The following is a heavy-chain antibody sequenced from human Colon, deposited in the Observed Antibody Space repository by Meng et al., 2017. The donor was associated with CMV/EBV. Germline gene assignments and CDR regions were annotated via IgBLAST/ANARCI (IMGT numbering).Heavy chain of an antibody. V-gene: IGHV1-18*01. CDR1: GYIFTSYG. D-gene: IGHD2-15*01. J-gene: IGHJ4*02. CDR2: ISTHNGYT. Sequence: ASVKVSCKASGYIFTSYGISWARQAPGQGLEWMGWISTHNGYTSYAQKFQDRVIMTTDTSTSTAYMDLRSLGSDDSAVYYCARFCSGGNCYSKPGLAKFFDLWGQGTLVTVSS. CDR3: ARFCSGGNCYSKPGLAKFFDL.